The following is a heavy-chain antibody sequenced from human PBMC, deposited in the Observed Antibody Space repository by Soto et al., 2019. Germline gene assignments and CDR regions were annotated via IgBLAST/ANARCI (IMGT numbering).Heavy chain of an antibody. CDR2: IYHSGST. J-gene: IGHJ4*02. V-gene: IGHV4-4*02. D-gene: IGHD3-10*01. Sequence: SETLSLTCAVSSGSISSSNWWSWVRQPPGKGLEWIGEIYHSGSTNYNPSLKSRVTISVDKSKNQFSLKLSSVTAADTAVYYCARVYGSGRHLDYWGQGTLVTVSS. CDR1: SGSISSSNW. CDR3: ARVYGSGRHLDY.